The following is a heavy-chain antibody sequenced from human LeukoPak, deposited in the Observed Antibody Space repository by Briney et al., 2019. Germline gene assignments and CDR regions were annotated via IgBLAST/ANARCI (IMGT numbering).Heavy chain of an antibody. CDR3: ARRYFDY. J-gene: IGHJ4*02. V-gene: IGHV3-7*01. Sequence: GGSLRLSCAASGITFSSYWMQWVRQAPGKGLEWVANIKEDGSEKYYVDSVKGRFTISRDNAKNSLYLQMNSLRAEDTAIYYCARRYFDYWGQGTLVTVSS. CDR1: GITFSSYW. CDR2: IKEDGSEK.